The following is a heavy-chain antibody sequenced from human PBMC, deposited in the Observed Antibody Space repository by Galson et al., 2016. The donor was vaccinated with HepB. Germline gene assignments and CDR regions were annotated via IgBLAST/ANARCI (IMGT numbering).Heavy chain of an antibody. CDR3: ARLRGVPAAHNWFDP. J-gene: IGHJ5*02. D-gene: IGHD2-2*01. CDR1: GFTVSSNY. Sequence: SLRLSCAASGFTVSSNYMSWVRQAPGKGLEWVSVIYRGGSTYYADSVKDRFTISRDNSKNTLFLQMNSLRAEDTAVYYCARLRGVPAAHNWFDPWGQGTLVSVSS. CDR2: IYRGGST. V-gene: IGHV3-53*01.